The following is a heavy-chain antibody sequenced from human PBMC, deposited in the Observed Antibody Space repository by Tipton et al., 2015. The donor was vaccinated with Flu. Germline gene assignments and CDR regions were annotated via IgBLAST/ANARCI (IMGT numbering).Heavy chain of an antibody. CDR2: IHHSGNT. CDR1: GGSFTDYY. CDR3: ARGPCSGGNCYVKGAFDI. J-gene: IGHJ3*02. V-gene: IGHV4-34*01. D-gene: IGHD2-15*01. Sequence: TLSLTCAVYGGSFTDYYWSWIRQPPGKGLEWIGEIHHSGNTKYNPSLKSRVTISVDTSKSQFSLKVNSVTAADTAVYYCARGPCSGGNCYVKGAFDIWGQGTMVTVSS.